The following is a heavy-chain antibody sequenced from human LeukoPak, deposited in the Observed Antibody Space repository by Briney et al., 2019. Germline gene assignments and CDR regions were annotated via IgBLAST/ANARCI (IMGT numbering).Heavy chain of an antibody. D-gene: IGHD2-15*01. CDR2: INPSGGST. Sequence: ASVKVSCKASGYTLTNNDMHWVRQAPGQGLEWMGIINPSGGSTNYAQKFQGRVTMTRDTSTSRVYMELSSLRSADTAVYYCARAVGIVVVVVATLDYWGQGTLVTVSS. V-gene: IGHV1-46*01. CDR1: GYTLTNND. CDR3: ARAVGIVVVVVATLDY. J-gene: IGHJ4*02.